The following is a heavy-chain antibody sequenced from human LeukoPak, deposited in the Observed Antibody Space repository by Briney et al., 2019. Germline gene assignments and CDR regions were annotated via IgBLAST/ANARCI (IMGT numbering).Heavy chain of an antibody. CDR2: IRYDGSNK. V-gene: IGHV3-30*02. J-gene: IGHJ4*02. D-gene: IGHD3-22*01. CDR1: GFTFSSYG. Sequence: PGGSLRLSCAASGFTFSSYGMHWVRQAPGKGLEWVAFIRYDGSNKYCADSVKGRFTISRDNSKNTLYLQMNSLRAEDTAVYYCAKGSHSSYYYDSSGFDYWGQGTLVTVSS. CDR3: AKGSHSSYYYDSSGFDY.